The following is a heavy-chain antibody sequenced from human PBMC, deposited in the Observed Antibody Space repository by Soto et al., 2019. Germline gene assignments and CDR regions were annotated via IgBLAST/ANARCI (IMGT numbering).Heavy chain of an antibody. D-gene: IGHD5-12*01. V-gene: IGHV4-34*01. J-gene: IGHJ5*02. CDR1: GGSFSGHY. CDR3: ARREYSGYDS. Sequence: QVPLQQWGAGLLKPSETLSLTCAVYGGSFSGHYWSWIRQSPGKGLEWIGEINHSGSAKYSSSLKRRVTISLDKSKNQFSLKLNSVTAADTAVYYCARREYSGYDSWGQGTPVTVSA. CDR2: INHSGSA.